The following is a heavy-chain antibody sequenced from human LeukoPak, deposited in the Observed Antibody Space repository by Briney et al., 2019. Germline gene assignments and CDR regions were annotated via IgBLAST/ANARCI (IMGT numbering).Heavy chain of an antibody. D-gene: IGHD3-22*01. CDR1: GGSISSGDYY. V-gene: IGHV4-39*07. CDR2: INHSGST. J-gene: IGHJ3*01. Sequence: SETLSLTCTVSGGSISSGDYYWSWIRQPPGKGLEWIGEINHSGSTNYNPSLKSRVTISVDTSKNQFSLKLSSVTAADTAVYYCALSDYYDSSGYSYWGQGTMVTVSS. CDR3: ALSDYYDSSGYSY.